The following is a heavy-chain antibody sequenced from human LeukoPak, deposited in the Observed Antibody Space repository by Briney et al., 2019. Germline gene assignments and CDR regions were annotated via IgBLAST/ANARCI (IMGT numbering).Heavy chain of an antibody. CDR3: ARGTYPSGYFDY. D-gene: IGHD1-26*01. CDR2: IYSGGRT. V-gene: IGHV3-53*01. J-gene: IGHJ4*02. CDR1: GFTVKSNY. Sequence: PGGSLRLSCAASGFTVKSNYMGWVRQAPGKGLEWVSVIYSGGRTYYADSVKGRFTTSRDNSKNTLYLQMNSLRAEDTAVYYCARGTYPSGYFDYWGQGTLVTVSS.